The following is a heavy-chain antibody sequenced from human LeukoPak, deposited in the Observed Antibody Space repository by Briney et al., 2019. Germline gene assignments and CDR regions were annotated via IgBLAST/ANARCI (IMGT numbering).Heavy chain of an antibody. CDR2: IYYSGST. CDR3: AGASPGLYFDY. D-gene: IGHD2-8*01. Sequence: PSETLSLTCTVSGGSISSYYWSWIRQPPGKGLEWIGYIYYSGSTNYNPSLKSRVTLSVDKSKNQFSLKLSSVTAADTAVYYCAGASPGLYFDYWGQGTLVTVSS. CDR1: GGSISSYY. J-gene: IGHJ4*02. V-gene: IGHV4-59*08.